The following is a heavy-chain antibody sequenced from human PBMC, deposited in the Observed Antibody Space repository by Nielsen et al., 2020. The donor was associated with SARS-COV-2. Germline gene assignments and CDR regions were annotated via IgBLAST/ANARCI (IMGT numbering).Heavy chain of an antibody. CDR3: ARGGISDAFDI. V-gene: IGHV4-59*01. D-gene: IGHD1-26*01. J-gene: IGHJ3*02. Sequence: SETLSLTCTVSGGSISSYYWSWIRQPPGKGLEWIGYIYYSGSTNYNPSLKSRVTISVDTSKNQFSLKLSSVTAADTAVYYCARGGISDAFDIWGQGTMVTVSS. CDR1: GGSISSYY. CDR2: IYYSGST.